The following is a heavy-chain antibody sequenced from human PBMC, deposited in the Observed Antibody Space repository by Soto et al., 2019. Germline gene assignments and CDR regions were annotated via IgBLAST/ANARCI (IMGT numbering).Heavy chain of an antibody. Sequence: GGSLRLSCAASGFTFSSYGMHWVRQAPGKGLEWVAVISYDGSNKYYADSVKGRFTISRDNSKNTLYLQMNSLRAEDTAVYYCAKDGPYSSSWSASDYWGQGTLVTVSS. CDR3: AKDGPYSSSWSASDY. CDR1: GFTFSSYG. CDR2: ISYDGSNK. J-gene: IGHJ4*02. V-gene: IGHV3-30*18. D-gene: IGHD6-13*01.